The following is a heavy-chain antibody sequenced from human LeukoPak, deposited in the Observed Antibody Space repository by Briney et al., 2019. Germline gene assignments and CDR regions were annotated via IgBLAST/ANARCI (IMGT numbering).Heavy chain of an antibody. Sequence: GGSLRLSCAASGFTVSSNYVSWVRQAPGKGLEWVSVIYSGGSTYYADSVKGRFTISRDNSKNTLYLQMNSLRAEDTAVYYCARGSSDYGDYGVFDYWGQGTLVTVSS. CDR3: ARGSSDYGDYGVFDY. V-gene: IGHV3-66*01. CDR2: IYSGGST. J-gene: IGHJ4*02. CDR1: GFTVSSNY. D-gene: IGHD4-17*01.